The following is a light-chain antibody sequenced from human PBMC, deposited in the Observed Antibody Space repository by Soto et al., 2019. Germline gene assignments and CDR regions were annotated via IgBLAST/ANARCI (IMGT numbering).Light chain of an antibody. CDR2: DAS. V-gene: IGKV1-39*01. J-gene: IGKJ4*01. CDR3: QQTSVPTVT. Sequence: DIHMTQSPSSLSAAVGDRVTITCRASQTILTYLNWFQQKPGKAPKVLIYDASSLRSGVPSRFSGSGSGTDFTLTISSLQPEDVATYFCQQTSVPTVTFGGGTRVDI. CDR1: QTILTY.